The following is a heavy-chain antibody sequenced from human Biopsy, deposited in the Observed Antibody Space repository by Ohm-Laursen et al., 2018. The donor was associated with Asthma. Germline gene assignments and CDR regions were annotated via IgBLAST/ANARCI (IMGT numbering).Heavy chain of an antibody. CDR3: ARKAGSCISRTCYSLDF. CDR1: GGTFNTYV. J-gene: IGHJ4*02. CDR2: IDSVFGTT. V-gene: IGHV1-69*13. D-gene: IGHD2-2*01. Sequence: ASVKVSCKSLGGTFNTYVIGWVRQAPGQGLEWMGGIDSVFGTTTYPQKFQDRVTITADDSTSTVYMELGSLRSEDTAVYYCARKAGSCISRTCYSLDFWGQGTLVTVSS.